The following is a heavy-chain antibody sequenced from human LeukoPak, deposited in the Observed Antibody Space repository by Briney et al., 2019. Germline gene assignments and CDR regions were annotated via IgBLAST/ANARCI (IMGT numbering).Heavy chain of an antibody. J-gene: IGHJ4*02. D-gene: IGHD5-24*01. CDR3: ARQPVEMSTIAAIDY. CDR1: GGSISSFY. CDR2: IYHSGSA. Sequence: PSETLSLTCTVSGGSISSFYWSWIRQPPGKGLEWIGYIYHSGSAKYNPSLKSRVTISVDTSKNQFSLKLSSVTAADTAVYYCARQPVEMSTIAAIDYWGQGTPVTVSS. V-gene: IGHV4-59*01.